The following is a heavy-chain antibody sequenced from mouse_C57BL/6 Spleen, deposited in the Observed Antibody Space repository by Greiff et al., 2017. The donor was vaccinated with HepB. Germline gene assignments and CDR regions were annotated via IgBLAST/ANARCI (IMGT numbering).Heavy chain of an antibody. Sequence: VKLMESGAELVKPGASVKISCKASGYAFSSYWMNWVKQRPGKGLEWIGQIYPGDGDTNYNGKFKGKATLTADKSSSTAYMQLSSLTSEDSAVYFCARGGNYDYAMDYWGQGTSVTVSS. CDR2: IYPGDGDT. CDR3: ARGGNYDYAMDY. V-gene: IGHV1-80*01. D-gene: IGHD2-1*01. J-gene: IGHJ4*01. CDR1: GYAFSSYW.